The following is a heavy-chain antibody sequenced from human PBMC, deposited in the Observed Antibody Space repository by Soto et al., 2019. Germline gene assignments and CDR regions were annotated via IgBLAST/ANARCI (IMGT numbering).Heavy chain of an antibody. CDR3: ARSSGGNFGIIIEGSNWFDP. CDR2: INPHGGST. J-gene: IGHJ5*02. Sequence: GASVKVSCKAPGDTFTSYYLNWVRQAPGQGLEWMGVINPHGGSTKYAQKFQGRITMTRDTSRSTVYMELSSLRSDDTAIHYCARSSGGNFGIIIEGSNWFDPWGQGTLVTVSS. V-gene: IGHV1-46*01. D-gene: IGHD3-3*01. CDR1: GDTFTSYY.